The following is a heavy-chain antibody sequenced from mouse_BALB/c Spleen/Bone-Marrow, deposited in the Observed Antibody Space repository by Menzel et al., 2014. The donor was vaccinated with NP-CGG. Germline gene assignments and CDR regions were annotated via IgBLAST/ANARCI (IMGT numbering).Heavy chain of an antibody. Sequence: VQLQQPGTVPARPGASAKMSCKASGYTFTSYWMHWVKQRPGQGLEWIGAIYPGNGDTSYNQKFKGKAKLTAVTSTSTAYMELSSLTNEDSAVYYCTRSGRYYFDYWGQGTTLTVSS. D-gene: IGHD3-1*01. J-gene: IGHJ2*01. V-gene: IGHV1-5*01. CDR2: IYPGNGDT. CDR1: GYTFTSYW. CDR3: TRSGRYYFDY.